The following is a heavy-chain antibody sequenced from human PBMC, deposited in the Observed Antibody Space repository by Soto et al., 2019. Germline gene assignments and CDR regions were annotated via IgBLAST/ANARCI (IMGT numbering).Heavy chain of an antibody. CDR1: GFTFARYS. CDR3: ARETADLNSNFDY. CDR2: ISSTTNYI. J-gene: IGHJ4*02. Sequence: GGSLRLSCAASGFTFARYSMNWVRQAPGKGLEWVSSISSTTNYIYYGDSMKGRFTISRDNAKNSLYLEMNSLRAEDTAVYYCARETADLNSNFDYWGQGTLVTVSS. V-gene: IGHV3-21*06. D-gene: IGHD1-1*01.